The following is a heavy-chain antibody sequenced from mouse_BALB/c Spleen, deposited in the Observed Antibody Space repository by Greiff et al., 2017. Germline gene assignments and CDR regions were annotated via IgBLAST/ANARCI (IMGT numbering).Heavy chain of an antibody. CDR3: ARSGNWVFDY. CDR2: ISYSGST. J-gene: IGHJ2*01. V-gene: IGHV3-2*02. CDR1: GYSITSDYA. Sequence: EVKVEESGPGLVKPSQSLSLTCTVTGYSITSDYAWNWIRQFPGNKLEWMGYISYSGSTSYNPSLKSRISITRDTSKNQFFLQLNSVTTEDTATYYCARSGNWVFDYWGQGTTLTVSS. D-gene: IGHD4-1*01.